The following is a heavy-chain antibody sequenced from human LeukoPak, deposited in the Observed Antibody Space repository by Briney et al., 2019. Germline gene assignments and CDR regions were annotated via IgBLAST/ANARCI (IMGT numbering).Heavy chain of an antibody. CDR2: ISGRGDSA. D-gene: IGHD4-17*01. CDR3: AKSITTMTTGGAFDI. J-gene: IGHJ3*02. V-gene: IGHV3-23*01. Sequence: GGSLRLSCVASGFAFSIYAMSWVRQGPGKGLEWVSTISGRGDSAYYADSEKGRFTISRDNSKNTLFLQMNSLRAEDTAVYYCAKSITTMTTGGAFDIWGQGTMVTVSS. CDR1: GFAFSIYA.